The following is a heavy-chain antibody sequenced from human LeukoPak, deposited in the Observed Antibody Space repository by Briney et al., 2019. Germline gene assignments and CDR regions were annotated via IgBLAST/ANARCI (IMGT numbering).Heavy chain of an antibody. CDR3: ARQRPHYCSSTSCSAYNWFDP. J-gene: IGHJ5*02. Sequence: PSETLSLTCTVSGGSISSDYWSWIRQPPGKGLEWIGYIYYSGSTNYNPSLKSRVTISVDTSKNQFPLMLTSVTAADTAVYYCARQRPHYCSSTSCSAYNWFDPWGQGTLVTVSS. CDR2: IYYSGST. V-gene: IGHV4-59*08. CDR1: GGSISSDY. D-gene: IGHD2-2*01.